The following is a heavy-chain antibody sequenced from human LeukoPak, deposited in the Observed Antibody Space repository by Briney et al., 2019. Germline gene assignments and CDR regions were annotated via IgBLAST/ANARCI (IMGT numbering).Heavy chain of an antibody. V-gene: IGHV3-48*04. CDR3: AKDLSTSWYYFDY. CDR2: ISSSSSTI. Sequence: PGGSLRLSCAASGFTFSSYSMNWVRQAPGKGLEWVSYISSSSSTIYYADSVKGRFTISRDNAKNSLYLQMNSLRAEDTAVYYCAKDLSTSWYYFDYWGQGTLVTVSS. J-gene: IGHJ4*02. CDR1: GFTFSSYS. D-gene: IGHD6-13*01.